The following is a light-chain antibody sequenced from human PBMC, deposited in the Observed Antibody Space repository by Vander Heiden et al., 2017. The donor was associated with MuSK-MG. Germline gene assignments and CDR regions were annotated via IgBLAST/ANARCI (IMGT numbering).Light chain of an antibody. Sequence: DIQMTQSPSSLSASVGDRVTITCRASQSISSYLNWYQQKPGKAPKLLIYAASSLQSGVPSRFSGSASGTDFTLTISMLQPEDFTTYYCQHGDSTPPYTFGQGTKLEIK. CDR3: QHGDSTPPYT. CDR2: AAS. J-gene: IGKJ2*01. CDR1: QSISSY. V-gene: IGKV1-39*01.